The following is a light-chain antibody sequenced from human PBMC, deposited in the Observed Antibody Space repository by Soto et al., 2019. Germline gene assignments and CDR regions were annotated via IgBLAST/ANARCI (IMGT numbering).Light chain of an antibody. J-gene: IGKJ4*01. CDR2: GAS. V-gene: IGKV3-20*01. CDR1: QSVSSSY. Sequence: EIVLTQSPGTLSLSPGERATLSCRASQSVSSSYLAWYKQKPGQAPRLLIYGASSRATGIPDRFSGSGSGTDFTLTISRLEPEDFAVYYCQHTVTFGGGTKVEIK. CDR3: QHTVT.